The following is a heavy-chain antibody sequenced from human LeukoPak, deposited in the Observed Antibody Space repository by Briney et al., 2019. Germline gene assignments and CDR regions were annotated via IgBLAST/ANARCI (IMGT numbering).Heavy chain of an antibody. CDR1: GFTFSVYY. J-gene: IGHJ4*02. Sequence: GGSLRLSCAASGFTFSVYYMRWIRQAPGKGLEWVSYISSSGSTIYYADSVKGRFTISRDNAKNSLYLQMNSLRAEDTAVYYCARSPIAAAGTVFDYWGQGTLVTVSS. CDR3: ARSPIAAAGTVFDY. V-gene: IGHV3-11*04. D-gene: IGHD6-13*01. CDR2: ISSSGSTI.